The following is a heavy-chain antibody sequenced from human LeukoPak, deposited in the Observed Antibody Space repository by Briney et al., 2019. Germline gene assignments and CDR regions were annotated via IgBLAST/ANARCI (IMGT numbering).Heavy chain of an antibody. CDR3: AKGPAVAINWFDP. Sequence: PGGSLRLSCAASGFTFSSYAMSWVRQAPGKGLEWVLAISGSGGSTYYADSVKGRFPISRENSNNPLYLQLYSLRAEHTPAYHCAKGPAVAINWFDPWGQGTLVTVSS. CDR2: ISGSGGST. CDR1: GFTFSSYA. D-gene: IGHD6-19*01. V-gene: IGHV3-23*01. J-gene: IGHJ5*02.